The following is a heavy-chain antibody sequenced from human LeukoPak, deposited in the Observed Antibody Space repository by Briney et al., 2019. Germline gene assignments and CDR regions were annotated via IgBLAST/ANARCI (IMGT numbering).Heavy chain of an antibody. CDR1: GFAVSSNH. CDR2: LYSDGST. CDR3: ARDYYYGRAFDV. V-gene: IGHV3-53*01. D-gene: IGHD3-10*01. Sequence: GGSLRLSCAASGFAVSSNHMNWVRQAPGKGLEWVSILYSDGSTYYADSVKGRFTISRDKSKNTVYLQMNSLRAEDTAVYYCARDYYYGRAFDVWGQGTMVTVFS. J-gene: IGHJ3*01.